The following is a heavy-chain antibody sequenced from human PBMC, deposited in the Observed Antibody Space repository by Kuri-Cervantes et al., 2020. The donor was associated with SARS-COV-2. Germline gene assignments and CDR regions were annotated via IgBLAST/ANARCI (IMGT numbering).Heavy chain of an antibody. D-gene: IGHD2-8*01. CDR2: IYAGGGT. Sequence: GESLKISCAASGFSVSSSYMSWVRQAPGKGLEWVSIIYAGGGTYYADSVTGQFTISRDISKNTVILQMNRLRPEDTAVYYCERSCTYASCCKYFQPWGQGTLVTVSS. CDR1: GFSVSSSY. J-gene: IGHJ1*01. V-gene: IGHV3-66*02. CDR3: ERSCTYASCCKYFQP.